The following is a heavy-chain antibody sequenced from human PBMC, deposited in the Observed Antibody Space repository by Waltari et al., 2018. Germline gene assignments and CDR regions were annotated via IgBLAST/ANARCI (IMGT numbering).Heavy chain of an antibody. CDR3: AHTIPSGRPAFFDY. Sequence: GPTLVKPTQTLTLTCTFSGFSLSTSGVSVGWIRQPPGKALEWLALIYWDDDKRYSPSLKSRLTITKDTSKNQVVLTMTNMDPVDTATYYCAHTIPSGRPAFFDYWGQGTLVTVSS. CDR1: GFSLSTSGVS. CDR2: IYWDDDK. V-gene: IGHV2-5*02. J-gene: IGHJ4*02. D-gene: IGHD3-10*01.